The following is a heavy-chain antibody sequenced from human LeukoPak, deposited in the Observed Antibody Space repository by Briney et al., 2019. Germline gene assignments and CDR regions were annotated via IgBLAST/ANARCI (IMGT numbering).Heavy chain of an antibody. CDR1: GGSISSGGYS. J-gene: IGHJ3*02. D-gene: IGHD3-10*01. Sequence: SQTLSLTCAVSGGSISSGGYSWSWIRQPPGKGLEWIGYIYHSGSTYYNPSLKSRVTISVDRSKNQFSLKLSSVTAADTAVYYCARVGDGSGSADAFDIWGQGTMVTVSS. CDR3: ARVGDGSGSADAFDI. CDR2: IYHSGST. V-gene: IGHV4-30-2*01.